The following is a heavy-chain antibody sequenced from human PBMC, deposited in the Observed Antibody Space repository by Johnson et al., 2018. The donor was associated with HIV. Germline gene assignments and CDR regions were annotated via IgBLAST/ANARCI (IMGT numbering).Heavy chain of an antibody. Sequence: VQLVESGGGVVQPGRSLRLSCAASGFTFSSNYMSWVRQAPGKGLEWVSIIYSDGRTYYADSVKGRFTISRDNAKNSLYLQMNSLRADDTAVYYCAREGPSERAGFDIWGQGTMVTVSS. V-gene: IGHV3-66*01. J-gene: IGHJ3*02. CDR2: IYSDGRT. CDR3: AREGPSERAGFDI. CDR1: GFTFSSNY.